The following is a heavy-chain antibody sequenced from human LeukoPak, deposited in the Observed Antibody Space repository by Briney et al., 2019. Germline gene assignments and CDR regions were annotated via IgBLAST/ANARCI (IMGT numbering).Heavy chain of an antibody. CDR2: IYTSGST. J-gene: IGHJ6*03. CDR3: ARGGYCSSTSCSLYYYYYMDV. V-gene: IGHV4-4*07. Sequence: SETLSLTCTVSGGSISSYYWSWIRQPAGKGLEWIGRIYTSGSTNYNPSLKSRVTMSVDTSKNQFSLKLSSVTAADTAVYYCARGGYCSSTSCSLYYYYYMDVWGKGTTVTVSS. CDR1: GGSISSYY. D-gene: IGHD2-2*01.